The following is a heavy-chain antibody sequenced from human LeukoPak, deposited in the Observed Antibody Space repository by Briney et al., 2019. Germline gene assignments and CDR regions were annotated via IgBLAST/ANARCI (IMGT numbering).Heavy chain of an antibody. CDR3: AKDKLSAYYYGSGSSPVDY. J-gene: IGHJ4*02. CDR2: ISHDGSKT. V-gene: IGHV3-30*18. CDR1: GFTFSSYG. D-gene: IGHD3-10*01. Sequence: GGSLRLSCVASGFTFSSYGMHWVRQAPDKGLEWVAVISHDGSKTTYADSVKGRLTISRDNAKNTLYLEMNSLRAEDTAVYYCAKDKLSAYYYGSGSSPVDYWGQGTLVTVSS.